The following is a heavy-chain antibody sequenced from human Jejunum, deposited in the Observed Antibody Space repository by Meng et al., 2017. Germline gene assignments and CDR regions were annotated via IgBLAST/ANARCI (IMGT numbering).Heavy chain of an antibody. CDR1: GFSFSDYV. J-gene: IGHJ4*02. CDR3: ARDHRAACGVAVYSFLAFDT. Sequence: ESLKLSCAASGFSFSDYVMIWVRQAPGKGLEWVSYISVSSSSVYYADSVEGRFTISRDNAKNSLYLQMSSLRVEDTAVYYCARDHRAACGVAVYSFLAFDTWGQGTLVTVSS. D-gene: IGHD2-21*01. V-gene: IGHV3-21*01. CDR2: ISVSSSSV.